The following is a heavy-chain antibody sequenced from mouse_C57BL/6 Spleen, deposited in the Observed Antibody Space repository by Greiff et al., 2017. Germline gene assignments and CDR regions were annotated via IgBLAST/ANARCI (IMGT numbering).Heavy chain of an antibody. D-gene: IGHD1-1*01. Sequence: QVQLQQSGAELVRPGASVTLSCKASGYTFTDYEMHWVKQTPVHGLEWIGAIDPETGGTAYNQKFKGKAILTADKSSSTAYMELRSLTSEDSAVYYCTSTPPYYGSSYVGWFAYWGQGTLVTVSA. J-gene: IGHJ3*01. V-gene: IGHV1-15*01. CDR1: GYTFTDYE. CDR3: TSTPPYYGSSYVGWFAY. CDR2: IDPETGGT.